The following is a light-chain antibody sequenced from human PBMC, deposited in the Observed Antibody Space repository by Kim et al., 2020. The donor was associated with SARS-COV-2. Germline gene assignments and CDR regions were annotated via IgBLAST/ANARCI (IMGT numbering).Light chain of an antibody. Sequence: SASVGDRATITCRASQSISTYLHWYQHKPGKAPKIVIFAASNLQAGVPSRFSGSGSGTEFTLTITSLQPEDFATYSCQQTYRTPYTFGQGTKLEI. CDR3: QQTYRTPYT. J-gene: IGKJ2*01. V-gene: IGKV1-39*01. CDR1: QSISTY. CDR2: AAS.